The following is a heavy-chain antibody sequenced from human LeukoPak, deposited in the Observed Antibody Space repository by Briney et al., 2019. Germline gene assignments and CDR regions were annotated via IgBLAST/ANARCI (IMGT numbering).Heavy chain of an antibody. CDR2: IYYSGST. CDR1: GGSISSYY. D-gene: IGHD3-16*01. V-gene: IGHV4-59*08. Sequence: SETLSLTCTVSGGSISSYYWSWIRQPPVKGLEWIGYIYYSGSTNYNPSLKSRVTISVDTSKNQFSLKLSSVTAADTAVYYCARRTPADYDYVWGSYTVVALDIWGQGTMVTVSS. J-gene: IGHJ3*02. CDR3: ARRTPADYDYVWGSYTVVALDI.